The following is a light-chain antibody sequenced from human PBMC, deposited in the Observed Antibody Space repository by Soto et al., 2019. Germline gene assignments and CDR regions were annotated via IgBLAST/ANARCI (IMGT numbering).Light chain of an antibody. J-gene: IGKJ1*01. V-gene: IGKV1-17*01. CDR3: LKRSRLPWA. CDR1: QDIRIA. CDR2: GSS. Sequence: DIQVTQSPSSLSASVGDRVTITCRASQDIRIALDWFQQKPGKAPRRLIYGSSSLHNGVPSRFSGCGYGTEFTLTISSLQPEDFETYFCLKRSRLPWALGQGTKLDIK.